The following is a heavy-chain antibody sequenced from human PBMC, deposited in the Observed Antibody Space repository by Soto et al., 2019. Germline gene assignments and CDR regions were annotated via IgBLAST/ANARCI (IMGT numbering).Heavy chain of an antibody. D-gene: IGHD3-16*02. Sequence: LRLSCAASGFPSSTYALNWVRQAPGKGPEWVSTISESGHHTHYADSVKGRFTISRDKSKNTLSLQMNSLRVDDTAIYYCTKSDGCGGGACYTGTYYYFDVWGRGTLVTVSS. CDR2: ISESGHHT. V-gene: IGHV3-23*01. J-gene: IGHJ2*01. CDR3: TKSDGCGGGACYTGTYYYFDV. CDR1: GFPSSTYA.